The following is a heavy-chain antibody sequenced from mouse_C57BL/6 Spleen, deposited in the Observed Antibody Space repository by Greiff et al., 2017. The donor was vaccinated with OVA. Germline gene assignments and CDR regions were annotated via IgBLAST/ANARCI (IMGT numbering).Heavy chain of an antibody. CDR2: INPNNGGT. J-gene: IGHJ3*01. V-gene: IGHV1-26*01. Sequence: VQLKQSGPELVKPGASVKISCKASGYTFTDYYMNWVKQSHGKSLEWIGDINPNNGGTSYNQKFKGKATLTVDKSSSTAYMELRSLTSEDSAVYYCARGYGSSFAWFAYWGQGTLVTVSA. CDR1: GYTFTDYY. CDR3: ARGYGSSFAWFAY. D-gene: IGHD1-1*01.